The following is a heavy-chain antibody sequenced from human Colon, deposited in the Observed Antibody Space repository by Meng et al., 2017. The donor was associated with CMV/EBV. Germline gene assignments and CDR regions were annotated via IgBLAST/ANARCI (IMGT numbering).Heavy chain of an antibody. CDR1: KGTFTSYP. CDR2: IITISGTT. J-gene: IGHJ4*02. Sequence: QVQLEQSGAEVKKPGSSVKVSCKASKGTFTSYPISWVRQGPGQGFEWVGGIITISGTTDYAQKFQGRVTITADESTSTAYMKLSNLRSEDTAIDYCARVICGGDCYLDYWGRGTLVTVSS. D-gene: IGHD2-21*02. CDR3: ARVICGGDCYLDY. V-gene: IGHV1-69*01.